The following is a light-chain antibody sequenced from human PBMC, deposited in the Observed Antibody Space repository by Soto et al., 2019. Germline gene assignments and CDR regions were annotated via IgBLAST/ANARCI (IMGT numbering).Light chain of an antibody. CDR3: AAWDDSLNGWV. Sequence: QLVLTQPPSASGTPGQRVAISCSGSSPNIGSNTVNWYQQVPGAAPKLLIYSNNQRPSGVPDRFSGSKSGTSASLAISGLQSDDEADYYCAAWDDSLNGWVFGGGTKVTVL. J-gene: IGLJ3*02. CDR2: SNN. CDR1: SPNIGSNT. V-gene: IGLV1-44*01.